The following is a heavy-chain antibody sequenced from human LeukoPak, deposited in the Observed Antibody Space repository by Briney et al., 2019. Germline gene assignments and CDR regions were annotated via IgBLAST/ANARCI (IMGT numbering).Heavy chain of an antibody. CDR2: IYSGGST. Sequence: YPGGSLRLSCAASGFTVSSNYMSWVRQASGKGLEWVSVIYSGGSTYYADSVKGRFTISRDNSKNTLYLQMNSLRAEDTAVYYCAREFYSSGGNSHFDYWGQGTLVTVSS. J-gene: IGHJ4*02. CDR1: GFTVSSNY. D-gene: IGHD4-23*01. CDR3: AREFYSSGGNSHFDY. V-gene: IGHV3-66*01.